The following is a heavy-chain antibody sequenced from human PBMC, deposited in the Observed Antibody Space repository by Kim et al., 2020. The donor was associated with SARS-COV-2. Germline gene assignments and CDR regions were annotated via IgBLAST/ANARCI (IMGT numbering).Heavy chain of an antibody. J-gene: IGHJ4*02. V-gene: IGHV3-73*01. CDR3: TRHGGFSVSGGD. Sequence: AYAASVKGRFTISRDDSKNTAYLQMNSLKTEDTAVYYCTRHGGFSVSGGDWGQGTLVTVSS. D-gene: IGHD4-17*01.